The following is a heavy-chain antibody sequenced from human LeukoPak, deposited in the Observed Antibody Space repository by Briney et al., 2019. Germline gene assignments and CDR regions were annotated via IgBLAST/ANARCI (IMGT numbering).Heavy chain of an antibody. V-gene: IGHV4-59*08. Sequence: PSETLSLTCTVSGGSISSYYWSWIRQPPGKGLEWIGYIYYSGSTNYNPSLKSRVTISVDTSKNQFSLKLSSVTAADTAVYYCATTSRNVETAMVAFDYWGQGTLVTVSS. D-gene: IGHD5-18*01. CDR1: GGSISSYY. CDR3: ATTSRNVETAMVAFDY. CDR2: IYYSGST. J-gene: IGHJ4*02.